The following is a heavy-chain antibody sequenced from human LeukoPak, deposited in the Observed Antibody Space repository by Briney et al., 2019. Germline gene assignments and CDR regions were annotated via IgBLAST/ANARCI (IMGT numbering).Heavy chain of an antibody. D-gene: IGHD3-9*01. J-gene: IGHJ4*02. CDR1: GFSLSNARMS. CDR2: IFSNDEK. Sequence: SGPTLVNPTETLTLTCTVSGFSLSNARMSVSWIRQSPGKALEWLSHIFSNDEKSYSTSLKSRLTISKDTSRSQVVLSMTNMDPVDTATYYCARKGDIGSYFDYWGQGTLVTVSS. V-gene: IGHV2-26*01. CDR3: ARKGDIGSYFDY.